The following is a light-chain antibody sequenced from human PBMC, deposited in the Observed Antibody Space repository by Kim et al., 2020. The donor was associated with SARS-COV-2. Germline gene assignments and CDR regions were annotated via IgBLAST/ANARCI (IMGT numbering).Light chain of an antibody. Sequence: IQLTQSPSSVSASVGDRVIITCRAGQGISNFLAWYHQKPGKAPNLIIDAASTLQSGVPSRFSGSRSETDFTLTISGLQPEDFGTYYCQQLNSYPRTFGGGTKLEIK. CDR1: QGISNF. J-gene: IGKJ4*01. V-gene: IGKV1-9*01. CDR3: QQLNSYPRT. CDR2: AAS.